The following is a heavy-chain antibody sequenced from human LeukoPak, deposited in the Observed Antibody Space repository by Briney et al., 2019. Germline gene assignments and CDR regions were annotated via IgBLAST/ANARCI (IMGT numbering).Heavy chain of an antibody. CDR1: GGSFSGYY. V-gene: IGHV4-34*01. Sequence: SETLSLTCAVYGGSFSGYYWSWIRQPPGKGLEWSGEINHSGSTNYNPSLKSRVTISVDTSKNQFSLKLSSVTAADTAVYYCARAGNSYGFTYFDYWGQGTLVTVSS. D-gene: IGHD5-18*01. CDR3: ARAGNSYGFTYFDY. J-gene: IGHJ4*02. CDR2: INHSGST.